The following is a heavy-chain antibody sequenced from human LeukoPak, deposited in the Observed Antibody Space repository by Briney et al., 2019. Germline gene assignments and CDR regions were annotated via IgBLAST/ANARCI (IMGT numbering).Heavy chain of an antibody. Sequence: ASVKVSCKVSGYTFTELSMHWVRQAPGKGLEWMGGFDPEDGETIYAQKFQGRVTMTEDTSTDTAYMELSSLRSEDTAVYYCATGSGAIGAFDIWGQGTMVTVSS. V-gene: IGHV1-24*01. CDR2: FDPEDGET. CDR1: GYTFTELS. CDR3: ATGSGAIGAFDI. D-gene: IGHD6-19*01. J-gene: IGHJ3*02.